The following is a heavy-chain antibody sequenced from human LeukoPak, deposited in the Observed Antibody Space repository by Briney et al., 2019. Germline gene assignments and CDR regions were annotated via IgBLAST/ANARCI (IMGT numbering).Heavy chain of an antibody. Sequence: GGSLRLSCAASGFTFRSSWMHWVRQAPGKGLVWVSRIYSDGRTATYADSVKGRFTISRDNAKNTLYLQMNSLRAEDTAVYYCAKISGWYGGDFDYWGQGTLVTVSS. CDR3: AKISGWYGGDFDY. V-gene: IGHV3-74*01. CDR1: GFTFRSSW. J-gene: IGHJ4*02. CDR2: IYSDGRTA. D-gene: IGHD6-19*01.